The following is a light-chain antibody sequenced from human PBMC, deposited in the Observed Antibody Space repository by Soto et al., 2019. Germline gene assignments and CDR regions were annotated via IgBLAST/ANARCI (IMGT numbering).Light chain of an antibody. J-gene: IGKJ1*01. CDR2: DAS. CDR1: KSVSSY. CDR3: QQRSNWPVT. Sequence: EIVLTQSPGTLSLSPGERATLSCRASKSVSSYLAWYQQKPGQAPRLLIYDASTRATGISDRFSGSGSGTDFTLTISSLEPEDVAVYYCQQRSNWPVTFGQGTKVEVK. V-gene: IGKV3-11*01.